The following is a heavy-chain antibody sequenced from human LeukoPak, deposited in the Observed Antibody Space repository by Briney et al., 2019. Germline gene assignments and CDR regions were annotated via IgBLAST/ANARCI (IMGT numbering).Heavy chain of an antibody. CDR2: ISSSGSTI. J-gene: IGHJ3*02. V-gene: IGHV3-11*01. D-gene: IGHD2-8*01. CDR3: VRDSYYAFDI. CDR1: GFTFSDYY. Sequence: KTGGSLGLSCAASGFTFSDYYMSWIRQAPGKGLEWVSYISSSGSTIYYADSVKGRFTISRDNARNSLYLHMNSLRAEDTAIYYCVRDSYYAFDIWGQGTVVAVSS.